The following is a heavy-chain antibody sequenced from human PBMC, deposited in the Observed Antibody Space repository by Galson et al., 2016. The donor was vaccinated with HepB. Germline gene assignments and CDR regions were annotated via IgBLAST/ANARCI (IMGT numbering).Heavy chain of an antibody. D-gene: IGHD3/OR15-3a*01. CDR3: ATQRVGLVIMSH. Sequence: SVKVSCEASGYTFTSYYIHWVRQAPGQGLEWMGIINPSGGSTSYTQKFQGRVTMTRDTSTSTVYMELSGLRSEDTAVYYCATQRVGLVIMSHWGQGTLVTVSS. V-gene: IGHV1-46*01. CDR2: INPSGGST. J-gene: IGHJ4*02. CDR1: GYTFTSYY.